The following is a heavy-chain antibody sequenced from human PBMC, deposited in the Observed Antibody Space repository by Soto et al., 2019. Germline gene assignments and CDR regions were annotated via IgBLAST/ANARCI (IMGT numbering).Heavy chain of an antibody. D-gene: IGHD2-15*01. CDR2: ISYDGSNK. V-gene: IGHV3-30-3*01. Sequence: GGSLRLSCAASGFTFSSYAMHWVRQAPGKGLEWVAVISYDGSNKYYADSVKGRFTISRDNSKNTLYLQMNSLRAEDTAVYYCASGVVVAAPPWYYDSSPDDYWGQGTLVTASS. CDR1: GFTFSSYA. CDR3: ASGVVVAAPPWYYDSSPDDY. J-gene: IGHJ4*02.